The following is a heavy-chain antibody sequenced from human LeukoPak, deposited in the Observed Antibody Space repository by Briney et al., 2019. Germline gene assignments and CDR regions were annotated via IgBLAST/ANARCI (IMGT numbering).Heavy chain of an antibody. V-gene: IGHV3-66*01. J-gene: IGHJ5*02. Sequence: GGSLRLSCAASGFTVSSNYMSWVRQAPGKGLEWVSVIYSGGSTYYADSVKGRFTISRDNSKNTLYLQMNSLRAEDTAVYYCARGPTGYSWFDPWGQGTLVTVSS. CDR2: IYSGGST. CDR3: ARGPTGYSWFDP. D-gene: IGHD4-17*01. CDR1: GFTVSSNY.